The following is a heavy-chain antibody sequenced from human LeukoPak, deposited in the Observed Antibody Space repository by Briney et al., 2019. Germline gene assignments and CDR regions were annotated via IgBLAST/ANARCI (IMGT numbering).Heavy chain of an antibody. D-gene: IGHD6-19*01. Sequence: GGSLRLSCAASGFAFSSYSMNWVRQAPGKGLEWISYINRDIRPIYYADSVKGRFIISRDNAKDSLFLQMNRLRDEDTAVYYCARETSSGWYIPLWGQGTLVTVSS. CDR1: GFAFSSYS. CDR3: ARETSSGWYIPL. V-gene: IGHV3-48*02. J-gene: IGHJ4*02. CDR2: INRDIRPI.